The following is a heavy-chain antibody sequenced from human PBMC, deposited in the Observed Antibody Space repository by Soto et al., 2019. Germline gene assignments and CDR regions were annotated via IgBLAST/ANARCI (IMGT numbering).Heavy chain of an antibody. Sequence: EVQLLESGGGVVQPGGSLRLSCVVSGFTFSRYAMSWVRQAPGKGLEWVSTISSSGGSTYYADAVKGNFTISRDDSKNTLDRKMNSLRAEDTAVYYCAKEQWRGYDFFPGDFWGQATLVTVSS. CDR3: AKEQWRGYDFFPGDF. D-gene: IGHD3-3*01. CDR2: ISSSGGST. CDR1: GFTFSRYA. V-gene: IGHV3-23*01. J-gene: IGHJ4*02.